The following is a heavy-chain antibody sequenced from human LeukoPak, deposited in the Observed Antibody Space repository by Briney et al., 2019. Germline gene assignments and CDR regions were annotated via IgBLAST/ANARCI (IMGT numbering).Heavy chain of an antibody. J-gene: IGHJ4*02. CDR2: INPSGGST. CDR1: GYTFTSYY. Sequence: ASVKVSCKASGYTFTSYYMHWVRQAPGQGLEWMGIINPSGGSTSYAQKFQGRVTMTRDTSTSTVYMELSSLRSEDTAVYYCARDLTGAGYSSSWSPAGYLGQGILVTVSS. D-gene: IGHD6-13*01. V-gene: IGHV1-46*01. CDR3: ARDLTGAGYSSSWSPAGY.